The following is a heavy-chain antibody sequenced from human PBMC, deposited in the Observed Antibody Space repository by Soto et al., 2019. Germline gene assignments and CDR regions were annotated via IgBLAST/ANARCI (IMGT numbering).Heavy chain of an antibody. CDR1: GFTFSRFW. CDR3: ARDFGEVGETAVYDI. J-gene: IGHJ3*02. Sequence: EVQLVESGGGLVQPGGSLRLSCAASGFTFSRFWMHWVRQGPGKGLVWVSRINSDGSSTSYADSVEGRFTISRDNAKNTLYLQMNSLRAEDTAVYYCARDFGEVGETAVYDIWGQGTMVTVSS. D-gene: IGHD1-26*01. CDR2: INSDGSST. V-gene: IGHV3-74*01.